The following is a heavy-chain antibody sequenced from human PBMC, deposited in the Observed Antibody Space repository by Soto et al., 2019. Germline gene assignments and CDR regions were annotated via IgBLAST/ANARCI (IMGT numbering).Heavy chain of an antibody. D-gene: IGHD3-3*01. CDR2: IIPIFGTA. CDR3: ARVPYDFLSCYLVGGMDV. V-gene: IGHV1-69*01. CDR1: GGTFSSYA. Sequence: QVQLVQSGAEVKKPGSSVKVSCKASGGTFSSYAISWVRQAPGQGLEWMGGIIPIFGTANYTQKFQGRVTITADESTSTAYMELSSLRSEDTAVYYCARVPYDFLSCYLVGGMDVWGQGTTVTVCS. J-gene: IGHJ6*02.